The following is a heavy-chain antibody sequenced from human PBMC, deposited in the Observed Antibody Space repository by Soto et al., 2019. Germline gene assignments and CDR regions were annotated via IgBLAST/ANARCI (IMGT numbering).Heavy chain of an antibody. D-gene: IGHD2-8*01. J-gene: IGHJ5*02. CDR3: ARQLGHCINGICPENWFDP. CDR2: IYYRGST. Sequence: QVQLQESGPGLVKPSQTLTLTCTVSGDSISTSGYYWSWIRQLPGKGLEWIGYIYYRGSTYYNPSLKSRVSMSEDTSKNHFSLKLRSVTAVDTAVYYCARQLGHCINGICPENWFDPWGQGTLVTVSS. V-gene: IGHV4-31*03. CDR1: GDSISTSGYY.